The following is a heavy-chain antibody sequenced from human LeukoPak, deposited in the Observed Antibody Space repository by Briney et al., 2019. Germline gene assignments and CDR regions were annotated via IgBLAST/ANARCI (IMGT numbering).Heavy chain of an antibody. CDR3: ARSVDTAMVSVY. D-gene: IGHD5-18*01. J-gene: IGHJ4*02. V-gene: IGHV4-4*07. CDR1: GGSITNYY. CDR2: IYSSGTT. Sequence: SETLSLTCTVSGGSITNYYWSWIRQPAGKGLEWIGRIYSSGTTNYNPSLKSRVTMSVDTSKNHFSLKMSSVTAADTAVYYCARSVDTAMVSVYWGQGTLVTVSS.